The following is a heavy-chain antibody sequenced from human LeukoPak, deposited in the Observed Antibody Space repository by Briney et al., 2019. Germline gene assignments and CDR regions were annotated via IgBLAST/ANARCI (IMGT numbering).Heavy chain of an antibody. D-gene: IGHD4-11*01. CDR3: ARSVPSLDYLFDS. CDR2: IYNSGIT. Sequence: PSETLSLTCTVSGGSISGYYWTWIRQLPGKGLEWIGYIYNSGITNYNPSLKSRVTVSVDTSKNQLSLRLTSVTAADTAVYYCARSVPSLDYLFDSWGHGTLVTVSS. CDR1: GGSISGYY. V-gene: IGHV4-59*08. J-gene: IGHJ5*01.